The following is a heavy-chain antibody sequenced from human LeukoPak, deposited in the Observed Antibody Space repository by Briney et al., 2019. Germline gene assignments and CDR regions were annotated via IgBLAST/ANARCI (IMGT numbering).Heavy chain of an antibody. Sequence: ASVKVSCKASGYTFTGYYMHWVRQAPGQGLEWMGWINPNSGGTNYAQKFQGRVTMTRDTSISTAYMELSRLRSDDTAVYYCARDHSRFEATTILDYYYYMDVWGKGTTVTISS. J-gene: IGHJ6*03. D-gene: IGHD5-12*01. CDR3: ARDHSRFEATTILDYYYYMDV. V-gene: IGHV1-2*02. CDR2: INPNSGGT. CDR1: GYTFTGYY.